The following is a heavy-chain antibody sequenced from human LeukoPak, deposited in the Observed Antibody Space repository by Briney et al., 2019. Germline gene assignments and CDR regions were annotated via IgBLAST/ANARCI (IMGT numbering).Heavy chain of an antibody. J-gene: IGHJ6*02. CDR1: GFTFSSYS. Sequence: GGSLRLSCAASGFTFSSYSMNWVRQAPGKGLEWVSSISSSSSYIYYADSVKGRFTISRDNSKNTLYLQMNSLRAEDTAVYYCAKDGLDQLWNYYGMDVWGQGTTVTVSS. CDR3: AKDGLDQLWNYYGMDV. CDR2: ISSSSSYI. D-gene: IGHD1/OR15-1a*01. V-gene: IGHV3-21*04.